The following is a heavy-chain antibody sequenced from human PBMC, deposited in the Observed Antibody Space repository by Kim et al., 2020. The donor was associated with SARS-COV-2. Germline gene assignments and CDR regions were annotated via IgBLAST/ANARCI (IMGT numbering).Heavy chain of an antibody. J-gene: IGHJ4*02. CDR1: GFTFSSYG. D-gene: IGHD3-3*01. CDR2: IWYDGSNK. CDR3: ARSPNYDFWSGLYYFDY. Sequence: GGSLRLSCAASGFTFSSYGMHWVRQAPGKGLEWVAVIWYDGSNKYYADSVKGRFTISRDNSKNTLYLQMNSLRAEDTAVYYCARSPNYDFWSGLYYFDYWGQGTLVTVSS. V-gene: IGHV3-33*01.